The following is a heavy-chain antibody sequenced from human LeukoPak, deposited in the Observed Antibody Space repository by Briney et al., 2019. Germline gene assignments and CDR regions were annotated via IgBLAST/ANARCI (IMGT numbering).Heavy chain of an antibody. J-gene: IGHJ3*02. CDR1: GYTFTSYD. CDR3: ARFSGSYYGSGAFDI. Sequence: ASVKVSCKXSGYTFTSYDINWVRQATGQGLEWMGRMNPNSGNTGYPQRFQGRVTITRNTSISTAYMELSSLRSEDTAVYYCARFSGSYYGSGAFDIWGQGTIITVSS. D-gene: IGHD1-26*01. CDR2: MNPNSGNT. V-gene: IGHV1-8*03.